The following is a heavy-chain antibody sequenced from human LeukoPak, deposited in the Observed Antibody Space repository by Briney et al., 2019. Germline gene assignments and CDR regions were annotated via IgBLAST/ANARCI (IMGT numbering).Heavy chain of an antibody. CDR2: ISGGGAGT. Sequence: QPGGSLRLSCAASGLSFGFYAMSWVRQAPGKGLEWVSSISGGGAGTYYADSVRGRFTISRDNSKNTLYLQMDSLRAEDTALYYCAKDFVRYNIQFGYWGQGALVTVSS. D-gene: IGHD1-14*01. V-gene: IGHV3-23*01. CDR1: GLSFGFYA. CDR3: AKDFVRYNIQFGY. J-gene: IGHJ4*02.